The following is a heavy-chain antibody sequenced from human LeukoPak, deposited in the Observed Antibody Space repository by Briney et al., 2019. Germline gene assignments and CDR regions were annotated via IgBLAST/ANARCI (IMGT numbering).Heavy chain of an antibody. CDR3: ARQKVYGITESGPAISYYYYYMDF. V-gene: IGHV5-51*01. J-gene: IGHJ6*03. Sequence: GGSPKISCKGSGYSFTSYSSGWVRQKPGKGVEWRGTFYPGDCDTRYSASFQRQVSISADKSISTAYLQWSSLKDSHTAMYYCARQKVYGITESGPAISYYYYYMDFWGKGTTVTVSS. CDR1: GYSFTSYS. D-gene: IGHD6-13*01. CDR2: FYPGDCDT.